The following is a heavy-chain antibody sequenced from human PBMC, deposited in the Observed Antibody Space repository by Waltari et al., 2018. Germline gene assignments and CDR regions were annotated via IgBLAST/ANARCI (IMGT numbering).Heavy chain of an antibody. V-gene: IGHV3-21*03. CDR3: TRDLYGSGGDWFDP. CDR2: IGGGSRTYT. Sequence: HLAESGGGMFKPVGSLRLTCTASDFVSSASDMNWVRQAPGGGLEWVSSIGGGSRTYTFYADSVKGRFTISRDNAKNSLYLQMNSLRAGDSAVYYCTRDLYGSGGDWFDPWGQGTLVSVSS. J-gene: IGHJ5*02. CDR1: DFVSSASD. D-gene: IGHD3-10*01.